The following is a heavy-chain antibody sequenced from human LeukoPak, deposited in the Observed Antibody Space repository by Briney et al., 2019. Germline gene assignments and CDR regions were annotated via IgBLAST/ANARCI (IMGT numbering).Heavy chain of an antibody. J-gene: IGHJ5*02. CDR2: INHSGST. Sequence: SETLSLTCAVYGGSFSGYYWNWIRQPPGKGLEWIGEINHSGSTNYNPSLKSRVTISVDTSKNQFSLKLSSVTAADTAVYYCARRGLRLRHALDPWGQGTLVTVSS. D-gene: IGHD5-12*01. CDR3: ARRGLRLRHALDP. V-gene: IGHV4-34*01. CDR1: GGSFSGYY.